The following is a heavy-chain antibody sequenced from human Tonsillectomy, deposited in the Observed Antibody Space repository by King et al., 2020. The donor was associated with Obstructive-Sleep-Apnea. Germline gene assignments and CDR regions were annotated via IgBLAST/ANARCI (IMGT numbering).Heavy chain of an antibody. D-gene: IGHD1-14*01. CDR1: GYTFTNYG. Sequence: QLVQSAAEVKEPGASVKVSCKASGYTFTNYGITWVRQAPGQGLEWVWWISGYNVNTNYAQKYQGRVTMTTDTSTTTSYMERKSLRSDDTAIYYCGRDHITASEDIWGQGTLVTVSS. J-gene: IGHJ3*02. CDR3: GRDHITASEDI. CDR2: ISGYNVNT. V-gene: IGHV1-18*04.